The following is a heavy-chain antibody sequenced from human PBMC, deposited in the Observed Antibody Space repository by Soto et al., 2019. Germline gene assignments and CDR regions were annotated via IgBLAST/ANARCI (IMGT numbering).Heavy chain of an antibody. D-gene: IGHD3-22*01. V-gene: IGHV4-59*01. CDR3: ARDFYDSVGYTWFDS. J-gene: IGHJ5*01. Sequence: SETLSLTCTVSGDTSTSYYWGWIRQAPGKGLEWIGHIHNSGTSTHNPSLNGRVTISIDMSKKQFSLKLTSLTSAGTAVYYCARDFYDSVGYTWFDSWSQGTLVTVSS. CDR2: IHNSGTS. CDR1: GDTSTSYY.